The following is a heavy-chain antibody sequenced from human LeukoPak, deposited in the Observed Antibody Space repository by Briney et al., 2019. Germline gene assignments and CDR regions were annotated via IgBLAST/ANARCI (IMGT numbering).Heavy chain of an antibody. CDR3: ARDYHYYDSSGYYYYYGMDV. J-gene: IGHJ6*02. V-gene: IGHV3-30*19. CDR2: ILSDGRKE. CDR1: GFTFSSYG. Sequence: GGSLRLSCAASGFTFSSYGMHWVRQAPGKGLEWVVVILSDGRKEFYTDSVKGRFTISRDNAKNSLYLQMNSLRAEDTAVYYCARDYHYYDSSGYYYYYGMDVWGQGTTVTVSS. D-gene: IGHD3-22*01.